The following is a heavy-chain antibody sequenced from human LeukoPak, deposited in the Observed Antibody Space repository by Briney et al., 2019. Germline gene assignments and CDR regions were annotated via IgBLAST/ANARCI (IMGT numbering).Heavy chain of an antibody. CDR2: ISSSSSYI. V-gene: IGHV3-21*01. CDR3: ASSDEYSSSPRVFGLFY. J-gene: IGHJ4*02. CDR1: GFTFSSYS. D-gene: IGHD6-6*01. Sequence: GGSLRLSCAASGFTFSSYSMNWVRQAPGKGLEWVSSISSSSSYIYYADSVKGRFTISRDNAKNSLYLQMNSLRAEDTAVYYCASSDEYSSSPRVFGLFYWGQGTLVTVSS.